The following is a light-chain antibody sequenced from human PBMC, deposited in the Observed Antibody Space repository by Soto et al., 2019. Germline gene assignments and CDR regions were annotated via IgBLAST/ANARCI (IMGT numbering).Light chain of an antibody. CDR2: KAS. CDR1: QSVNIW. Sequence: DIQMTQSPSTLSASVGDRVTITCRASQSVNIWLAWYQQKPGKAPKLLIYKASSLESGVPSRFSGSGSGTEFTLNISSLQPDDFATYYCQQYNTSSRTFGQGTKVEIK. V-gene: IGKV1-5*03. J-gene: IGKJ1*01. CDR3: QQYNTSSRT.